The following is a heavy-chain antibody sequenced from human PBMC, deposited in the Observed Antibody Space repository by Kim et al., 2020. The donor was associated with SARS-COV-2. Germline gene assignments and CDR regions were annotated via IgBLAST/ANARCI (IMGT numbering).Heavy chain of an antibody. CDR2: ISYDGSNK. CDR3: ASSSPSHA. Sequence: GGSLRLSCAASGFTFSSYAMHWVRQAPGKGLEWVAVISYDGSNKYYADSVKGRFTISRDNSKNTLYLQMNSLRAEDTAVYYCASSSPSHAWGQGTLVTVSS. CDR1: GFTFSSYA. V-gene: IGHV3-30*04. J-gene: IGHJ5*02.